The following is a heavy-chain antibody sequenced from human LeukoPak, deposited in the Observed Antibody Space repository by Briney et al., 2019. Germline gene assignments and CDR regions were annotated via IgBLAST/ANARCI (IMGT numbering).Heavy chain of an antibody. Sequence: GGSLRLSCTGSGFTFGDYAMNWVRQAPGKGLEWVGFIRSKAYGGTPEYAASVKGRFTISRGDSKSIAYLQMNSLKTEDTAVYYCTRVIVATKDYWGQGTLVTVSS. D-gene: IGHD5-12*01. CDR3: TRVIVATKDY. V-gene: IGHV3-49*04. CDR1: GFTFGDYA. J-gene: IGHJ4*02. CDR2: IRSKAYGGTP.